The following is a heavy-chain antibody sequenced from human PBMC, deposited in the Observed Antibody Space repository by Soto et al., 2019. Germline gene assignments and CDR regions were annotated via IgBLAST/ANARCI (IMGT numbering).Heavy chain of an antibody. CDR3: ARDGSGWYRGANWFDP. CDR2: IKQDGSEK. J-gene: IGHJ5*02. V-gene: IGHV3-7*01. D-gene: IGHD6-19*01. Sequence: EVQLVESGGGLVQPGGSLRLSCAASGFTFSSYWMSWVRQAPGKGLEWVANIKQDGSEKYYVDSVKGRFTISRDNAKNSLYLQMNSLRAEDTAVYYCARDGSGWYRGANWFDPWGQGTLVTVSS. CDR1: GFTFSSYW.